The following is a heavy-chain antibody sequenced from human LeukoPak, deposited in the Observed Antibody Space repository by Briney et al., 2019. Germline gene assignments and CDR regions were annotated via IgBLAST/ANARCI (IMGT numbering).Heavy chain of an antibody. CDR2: INTNTGNP. CDR3: ARAYCGGDCYLDY. Sequence: ASVKVSCKASGYTFTGYYMHWVRRAPGQGLEWMGWINTNTGNPTYAQGFTGRFVFSLDTSVSTAYLQISSLKAEDTAVYYCARAYCGGDCYLDYWGQGTLVTVSS. D-gene: IGHD2-21*02. V-gene: IGHV7-4-1*02. J-gene: IGHJ4*02. CDR1: GYTFTGYY.